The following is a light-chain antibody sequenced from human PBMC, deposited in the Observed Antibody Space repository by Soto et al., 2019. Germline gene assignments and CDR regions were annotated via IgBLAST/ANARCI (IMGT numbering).Light chain of an antibody. Sequence: QSVLTQAPSVSGAPGQRVTISCTGDSSNIGAGYDVHWYQQVPGAAPKLLIYGNRNRPSGVPDRFSGSRSDTSASLAITGLQAEDEADYYCQSFDSSLRDYVFGTGTKLTVL. CDR3: QSFDSSLRDYV. CDR1: SSNIGAGYD. V-gene: IGLV1-40*01. CDR2: GNR. J-gene: IGLJ1*01.